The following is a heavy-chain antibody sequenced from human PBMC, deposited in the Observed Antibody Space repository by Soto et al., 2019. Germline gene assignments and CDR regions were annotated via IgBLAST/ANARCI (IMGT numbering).Heavy chain of an antibody. CDR1: GGSVSGANYY. CDR3: ARVERGTATTVVDAFDI. D-gene: IGHD1-1*01. CDR2: MSHSGGT. J-gene: IGHJ3*02. Sequence: QVQLQQWGAGLLKPSETLSLTCAVYGGSVSGANYYWSWIRQPPGKGLEWIGEMSHSGGTHFNPSLESRVTTSVDTSTNQFSLKMSSVTAADTALYYCARVERGTATTVVDAFDIWGPGTMVTVSS. V-gene: IGHV4-34*01.